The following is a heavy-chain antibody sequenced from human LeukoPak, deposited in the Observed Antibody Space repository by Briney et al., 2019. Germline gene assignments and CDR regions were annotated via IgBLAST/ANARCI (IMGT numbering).Heavy chain of an antibody. CDR2: INQDGSEK. J-gene: IGHJ6*03. D-gene: IGHD6-13*01. CDR3: ARVPNPPYSSSWYAGNYYYYMDV. CDR1: GFTLSSFW. V-gene: IGHV3-7*01. Sequence: GGSLRLSCTASGFTLSSFWMSWVRQAPGKGLEWVANINQDGSEKYYVDSVKGRFTISRDSAKNSLYLQMNSLRAEDAAVYYCARVPNPPYSSSWYAGNYYYYMDVWGKGTTVTVSS.